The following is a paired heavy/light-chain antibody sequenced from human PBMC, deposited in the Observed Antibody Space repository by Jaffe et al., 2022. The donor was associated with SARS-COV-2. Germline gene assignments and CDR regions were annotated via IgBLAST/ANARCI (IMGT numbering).Light chain of an antibody. CDR2: DVT. Sequence: QSALTQPRSVSGSPGQSVTISCTGTTSDVGGYNYVSWYQQRPGKAPKLMIYDVTERPSGVPDRFSGSKSGNTASLTISGLQAEDEADYYCCSFAGSYTFVFGGGTKLTVL. V-gene: IGLV2-11*01. J-gene: IGLJ2*01. CDR1: TSDVGGYNY. CDR3: CSFAGSYTFV.
Heavy chain of an antibody. V-gene: IGHV3-53*01. CDR3: TKARDPYSYGGCDS. Sequence: EVQLVESGGGLIQPGGSLRLSCAATGFTVSNNYVSWVRQAPGEGLDWVSVIYSDGGSYYADSVKGRFIISRDNSKNTVYLQMNSLRAEDTAIYYCTKARDPYSYGGCDSWGQGTLVTVSS. J-gene: IGHJ4*02. D-gene: IGHD5-18*01. CDR2: IYSDGGS. CDR1: GFTVSNNY.